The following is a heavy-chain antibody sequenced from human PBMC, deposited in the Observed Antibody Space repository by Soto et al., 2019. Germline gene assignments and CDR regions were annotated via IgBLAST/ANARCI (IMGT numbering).Heavy chain of an antibody. CDR3: AVNTTSWYFFDY. J-gene: IGHJ4*02. CDR1: GITVSTTY. D-gene: IGHD6-13*01. Sequence: EVQLVESGGGLVQPGGSLRLSCAASGITVSTTYMSWVRQAPGKGLEWVSVLHSGGSAYYIDSVKGRFTISRDNSKNTTYLQMNTLRAEDTAVYYCAVNTTSWYFFDYWGQGTLVTVSS. CDR2: LHSGGSA. V-gene: IGHV3-66*01.